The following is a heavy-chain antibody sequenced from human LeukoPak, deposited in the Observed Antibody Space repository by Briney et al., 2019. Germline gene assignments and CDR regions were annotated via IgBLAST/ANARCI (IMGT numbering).Heavy chain of an antibody. CDR2: IYYSGST. J-gene: IGHJ3*02. CDR3: AREAVAAAVSDAFDI. CDR1: GGSISSYY. Sequence: PSETLSLTCTVSGGSISSYYWSWIRQPPGKGLEWIGYIYYSGSTNYNPSLKSRVTISVDTSKNQFSLKLSSVTAAGTAVYYCAREAVAAAVSDAFDIWGQGTMVTVSS. V-gene: IGHV4-59*01. D-gene: IGHD6-13*01.